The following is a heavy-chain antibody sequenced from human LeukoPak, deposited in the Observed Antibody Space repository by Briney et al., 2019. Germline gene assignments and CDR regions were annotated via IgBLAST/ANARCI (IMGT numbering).Heavy chain of an antibody. V-gene: IGHV1-8*03. CDR1: GYTFTRND. CDR2: LNPNSGNT. D-gene: IGHD2-2*01. J-gene: IGHJ5*02. CDR3: ARGDCSSTSCYLFRSEHNWFDP. Sequence: ASVKVSCKASGYTFTRNDINWVRQATGQGLEWMGWLNPNSGNTGYAQKFQGRVTITRNTSINTAYMELSSLRSEDTAVYYCARGDCSSTSCYLFRSEHNWFDPWGQGTLVTVSS.